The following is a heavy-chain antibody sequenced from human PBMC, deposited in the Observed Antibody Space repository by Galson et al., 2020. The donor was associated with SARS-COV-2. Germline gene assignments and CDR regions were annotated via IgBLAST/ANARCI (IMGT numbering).Heavy chain of an antibody. CDR3: AADSDLIRKYDYVWGSYRYHWFDP. CDR1: GGTFSSYA. Sequence: SVKVSCKASGGTFSSYAISWVRQAPGQGLEWMGGIIPIFGTANYAQNFQGRVTITADESTSTAYMELSSLRSEDTAVYYCAADSDLIRKYDYVWGSYRYHWFDPGGQGTLVTVSS. CDR2: IIPIFGTA. J-gene: IGHJ5*02. D-gene: IGHD3-16*02. V-gene: IGHV1-69*13.